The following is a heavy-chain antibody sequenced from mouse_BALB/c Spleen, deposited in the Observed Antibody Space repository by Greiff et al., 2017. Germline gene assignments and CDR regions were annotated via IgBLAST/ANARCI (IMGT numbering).Heavy chain of an antibody. Sequence: EVKLVESGGGLVKPGGSLKLSCAASGFTFSSYTMSWVRQTPEKRLEWVAYISNGGGSTYYPDTVKGRFTISRDNAKNTLYLQMSSLKSEDTAVYYCARLYYGNYFDYWGQGTTLTVSS. J-gene: IGHJ2*01. CDR1: GFTFSSYT. V-gene: IGHV5-12-2*01. CDR2: ISNGGGST. CDR3: ARLYYGNYFDY. D-gene: IGHD2-1*01.